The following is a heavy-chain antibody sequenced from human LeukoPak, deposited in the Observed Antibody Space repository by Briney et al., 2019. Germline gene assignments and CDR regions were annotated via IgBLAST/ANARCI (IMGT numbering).Heavy chain of an antibody. J-gene: IGHJ6*02. Sequence: PGGSLILSCAASGFTFSNYAMSWVRQVPGRGLEWVSTISSRGDSTYDADSVKGRFTISRDNSKNTLYLQMNSLRAEDTAVYYCARAPGYCSGGTCYGDYYYGMDVWGQGTTVTVSS. CDR3: ARAPGYCSGGTCYGDYYYGMDV. CDR2: ISSRGDST. CDR1: GFTFSNYA. D-gene: IGHD2-15*01. V-gene: IGHV3-23*01.